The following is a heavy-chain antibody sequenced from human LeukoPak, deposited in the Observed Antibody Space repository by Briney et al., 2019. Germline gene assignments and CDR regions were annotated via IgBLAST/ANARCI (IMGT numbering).Heavy chain of an antibody. CDR1: AGSISSYY. Sequence: SETLSLTCTVSAGSISSYYWSWIRQPPGKGLEWIGYVYYSGGTNYNPSLKSRVTISVDTSKNQFSLKLSSVTAADTAVHYCARYCSSTSCYFFDSWGQGTLVTVSS. J-gene: IGHJ4*02. D-gene: IGHD2-2*01. CDR3: ARYCSSTSCYFFDS. CDR2: VYYSGGT. V-gene: IGHV4-59*08.